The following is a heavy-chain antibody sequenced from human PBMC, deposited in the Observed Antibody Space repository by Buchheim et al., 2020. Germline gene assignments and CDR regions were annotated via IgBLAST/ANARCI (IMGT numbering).Heavy chain of an antibody. J-gene: IGHJ6*02. CDR2: ISYDGSNK. V-gene: IGHV3-30*18. CDR1: GFTFSSYG. Sequence: QVQLVESGGGVVQPGRSLRLSCAASGFTFSSYGMHWVRQAPGKGLEWVAVISYDGSNKYYADSVKGRFTISRDNSKNTLYLQMNSLRAEDTAVYYCAKAENYDFWSGYSPRNYYYYGMDVWGQGTT. D-gene: IGHD3-3*01. CDR3: AKAENYDFWSGYSPRNYYYYGMDV.